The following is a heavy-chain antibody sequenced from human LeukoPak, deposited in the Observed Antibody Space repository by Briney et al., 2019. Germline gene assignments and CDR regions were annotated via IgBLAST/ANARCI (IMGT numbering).Heavy chain of an antibody. J-gene: IGHJ5*02. CDR3: ARRPVGTAKYYFDP. D-gene: IGHD1-26*01. Sequence: GRFTISRDNSKNTLYLQMNSLRAEDTAVYYCARRPVGTAKYYFDPWGQGTLVTVSS. V-gene: IGHV3-30*07.